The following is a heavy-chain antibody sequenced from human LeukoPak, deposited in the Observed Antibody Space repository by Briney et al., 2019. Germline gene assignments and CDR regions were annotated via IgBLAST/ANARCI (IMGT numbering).Heavy chain of an antibody. D-gene: IGHD5-18*01. J-gene: IGHJ4*02. CDR1: GGSFSGYY. V-gene: IGHV4-34*01. Sequence: SETLSLTCAVYGGSFSGYYWSWIRQPPGKGLEWIGEINHSGSTNYNPSLKSRVTISVDTSKNQFSLKLSSVTAADTAVYYCARSWIQLWLGDLTFDYWGQGTLVTVSS. CDR2: INHSGST. CDR3: ARSWIQLWLGDLTFDY.